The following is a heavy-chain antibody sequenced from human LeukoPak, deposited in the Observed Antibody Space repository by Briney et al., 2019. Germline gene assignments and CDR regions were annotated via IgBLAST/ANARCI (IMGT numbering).Heavy chain of an antibody. J-gene: IGHJ5*02. CDR1: GYTFTSYD. Sequence: ASLKVSCKASGYTFTSYDINWVRQATGQGREWMGWMNPNSGNTGYAQKFQGRVTMTRNTSISTAYMELSSLRSEDTAVYYCARSDSRDDFWSGYYTGIDWFDPWGQGTLVTVSS. CDR2: MNPNSGNT. V-gene: IGHV1-8*01. CDR3: ARSDSRDDFWSGYYTGIDWFDP. D-gene: IGHD3-3*01.